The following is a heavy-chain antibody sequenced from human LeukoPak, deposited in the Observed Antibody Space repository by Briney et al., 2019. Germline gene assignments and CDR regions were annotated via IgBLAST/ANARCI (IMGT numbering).Heavy chain of an antibody. CDR2: INPNGGGT. D-gene: IGHD4-17*01. Sequence: GASVKVSCKASGYTFTAYYMHWVRQAPGQGLEWMGWINPNGGGTNYAQKFQGRVTRTRDTSISTSYMELSRLTSDDTAVYYCARSMTTVTTSDHWGQGTLVTVSS. CDR3: ARSMTTVTTSDH. J-gene: IGHJ4*02. CDR1: GYTFTAYY. V-gene: IGHV1-2*02.